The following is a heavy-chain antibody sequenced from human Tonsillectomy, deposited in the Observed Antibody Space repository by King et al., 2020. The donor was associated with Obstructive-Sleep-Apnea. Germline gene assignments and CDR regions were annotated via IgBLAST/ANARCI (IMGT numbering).Heavy chain of an antibody. Sequence: VQLVESGGGVVQPGRSLRLSCAASGFTFSSYAMHWVRQTPGKGLEWVATISYDGSDKYYADSVKGRFTISRDNSKNTLYLQMNSLRVEDTAVYYCARESTKGFRWFDPWGQGTLVTVSS. J-gene: IGHJ5*02. V-gene: IGHV3-30*04. CDR3: ARESTKGFRWFDP. CDR1: GFTFSSYA. D-gene: IGHD1/OR15-1a*01. CDR2: ISYDGSDK.